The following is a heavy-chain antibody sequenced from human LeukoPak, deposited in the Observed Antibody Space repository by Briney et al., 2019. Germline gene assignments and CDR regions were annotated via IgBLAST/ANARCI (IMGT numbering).Heavy chain of an antibody. V-gene: IGHV4-59*01. D-gene: IGHD3-10*01. CDR1: GGSISSYY. Sequence: KPSETLSLTCTVSGGSISSYYWSWIRQPPGKGLEWIGYIYYSGSTYYNPSLKSRVTISVDTSKNQFSLKLSSVTAADTAVYYCARDPIWFGELSVWGQGTLVTVSS. CDR2: IYYSGST. CDR3: ARDPIWFGELSV. J-gene: IGHJ4*02.